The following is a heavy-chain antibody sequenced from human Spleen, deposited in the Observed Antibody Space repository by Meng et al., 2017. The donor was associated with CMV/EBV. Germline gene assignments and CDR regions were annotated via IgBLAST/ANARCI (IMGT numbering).Heavy chain of an antibody. D-gene: IGHD1-26*01. Sequence: GESLKISCAASGFTFSNYAMTWVRQAPGKGLEWVSSISGSGDSTYYADSVKGQLTISRDNAKNSVYLQMTSLRADDTAVYYCARVPLMGGNSEYWGQGTLVTVSS. CDR1: GFTFSNYA. CDR3: ARVPLMGGNSEY. J-gene: IGHJ4*02. CDR2: ISGSGDST. V-gene: IGHV3-23*01.